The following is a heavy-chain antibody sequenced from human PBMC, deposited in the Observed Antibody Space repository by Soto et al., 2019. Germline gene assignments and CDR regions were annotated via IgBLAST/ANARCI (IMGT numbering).Heavy chain of an antibody. CDR2: IYYTGGT. CDR1: GVSVSGSSYY. CDR3: AGRRAGDYYFDY. Sequence: PSETLSLTCSVSGVSVSGSSYYWGWVGQPPGKGLEWIGTIYYTGGTSYSPSLKSRVTISVDTSKTQFSLNLNSVTAADTAVYYCAGRRAGDYYFDYWGQGTLVTVSS. J-gene: IGHJ4*02. V-gene: IGHV4-39*01. D-gene: IGHD1-26*01.